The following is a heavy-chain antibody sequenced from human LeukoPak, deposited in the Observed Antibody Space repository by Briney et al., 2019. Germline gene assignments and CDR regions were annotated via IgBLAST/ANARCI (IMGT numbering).Heavy chain of an antibody. J-gene: IGHJ5*02. CDR1: GFTFRNYG. D-gene: IGHD1-14*01. CDR3: ANKPAGFDP. CDR2: IWYDGSNK. Sequence: GRSLRLSCAASGFTFRNYGMHWVRQAPGKGLEWVALIWYDGSNKYYADSVKGRFTISRDNSKNTLYLQMNSLRADDTAVYYCANKPAGFDPWGQGTLVTVSS. V-gene: IGHV3-33*06.